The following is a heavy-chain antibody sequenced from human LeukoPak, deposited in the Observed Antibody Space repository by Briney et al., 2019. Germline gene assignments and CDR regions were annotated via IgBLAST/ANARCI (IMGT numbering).Heavy chain of an antibody. CDR2: INSDGSST. D-gene: IGHD3-3*01. Sequence: GGSLRLSCAASGFTFSSYWMHWVRQAPGKGLVWVSRINSDGSSTSYADSVKGRFTISRDNAKNSLYLQMNSLRAEDTAVYYCARAGSFLEWLLLPPGAFDIWGQGTMVTVSS. V-gene: IGHV3-74*01. CDR3: ARAGSFLEWLLLPPGAFDI. CDR1: GFTFSSYW. J-gene: IGHJ3*02.